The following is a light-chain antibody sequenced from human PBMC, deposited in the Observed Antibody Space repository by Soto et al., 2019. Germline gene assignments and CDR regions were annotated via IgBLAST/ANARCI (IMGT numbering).Light chain of an antibody. CDR1: QSVNRR. Sequence: EKVLTQSQVTLSVFPGQRVTLSGRASQSVNRRVLWNQHRPGQAPRLLIYDTSARAAGIPARFSGSGSATEFTPTISSLQSEDFALYYCQHNLKWPPTFGQGTKVDI. CDR3: QHNLKWPPT. V-gene: IGKV3-15*01. J-gene: IGKJ1*01. CDR2: DTS.